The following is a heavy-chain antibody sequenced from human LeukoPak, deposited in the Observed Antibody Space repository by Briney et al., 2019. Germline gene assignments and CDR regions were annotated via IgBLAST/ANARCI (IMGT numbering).Heavy chain of an antibody. D-gene: IGHD3-10*01. CDR2: ISSSSSYI. CDR1: GFTFSSYS. Sequence: GGSLRLSCAASGFTFSSYSMNWVRQAPGKGLEWVSSISSSSSYIYYAGSVKGRFTISRDNAKNSLYLQMNSLRAEDTAVYYCARSMVRGVTDWGQGTLVTVSS. CDR3: ARSMVRGVTD. V-gene: IGHV3-21*01. J-gene: IGHJ4*02.